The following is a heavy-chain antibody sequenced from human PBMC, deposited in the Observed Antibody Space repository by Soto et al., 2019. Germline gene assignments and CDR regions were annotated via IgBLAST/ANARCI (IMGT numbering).Heavy chain of an antibody. CDR3: AKDLVVVPAAMLIWERKYYYYGMDV. CDR1: GFTFSSYG. Sequence: PGGSLRLSCAASGFTFSSYGMHWVRQAPGKGLEWVAVISYDGSNKYYADSVKGRFTISRDNSKNTLYLQMNSLRAEDTAVYYCAKDLVVVPAAMLIWERKYYYYGMDVWGQGTTVTVSS. J-gene: IGHJ6*02. CDR2: ISYDGSNK. V-gene: IGHV3-30*18. D-gene: IGHD2-2*01.